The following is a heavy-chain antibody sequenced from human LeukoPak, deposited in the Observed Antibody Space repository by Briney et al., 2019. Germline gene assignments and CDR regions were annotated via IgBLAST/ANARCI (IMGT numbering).Heavy chain of an antibody. CDR3: AKAYSSSWSGKDNWFDP. Sequence: PGGSLRLSCAASGFTFSSYGMHWVRQAPGKGLEWVAVISYDGSNKYYADSVKGRFTISRDNSKNTLYLQMNSLRAEDTAVYYCAKAYSSSWSGKDNWFDPWGQGTLVTVSS. V-gene: IGHV3-30*18. D-gene: IGHD6-13*01. CDR1: GFTFSSYG. J-gene: IGHJ5*02. CDR2: ISYDGSNK.